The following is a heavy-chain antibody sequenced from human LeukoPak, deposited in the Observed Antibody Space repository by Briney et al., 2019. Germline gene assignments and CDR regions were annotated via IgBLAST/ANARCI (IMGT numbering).Heavy chain of an antibody. CDR2: IYGSGDTT. D-gene: IGHD5-24*01. V-gene: IGHV3-23*01. CDR1: GFTFSSYA. Sequence: PGGSLRLSCAAPGFTFSSYAMSWARQAPGKGLEWASAIYGSGDTTYYADSVKGRFTVSRDNSKNTLYLQMDGLRAEDTAVYYCAKMAGMTRQVYYMDVWGKGATVTVSS. J-gene: IGHJ6*03. CDR3: AKMAGMTRQVYYMDV.